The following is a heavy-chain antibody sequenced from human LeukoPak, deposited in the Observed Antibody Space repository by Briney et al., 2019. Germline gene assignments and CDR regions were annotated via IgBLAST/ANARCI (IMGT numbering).Heavy chain of an antibody. Sequence: PSETLSLTCTVSGGSISSSSYYWGWIRQPPGKGPEWIGSIYYSGSTYYNPSLKSRVTISVDTSKNQFSLKLSSVTAADTAVYYCARHPAAALIKSYYYGMDVWGQGTTVTVSS. V-gene: IGHV4-39*01. CDR1: GGSISSSSYY. D-gene: IGHD6-13*01. CDR3: ARHPAAALIKSYYYGMDV. J-gene: IGHJ6*02. CDR2: IYYSGST.